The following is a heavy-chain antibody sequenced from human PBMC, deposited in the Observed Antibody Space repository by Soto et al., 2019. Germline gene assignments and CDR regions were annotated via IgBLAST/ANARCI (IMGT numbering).Heavy chain of an antibody. CDR1: GFTFDDYA. CDR3: AKDIGGSYPVGWFDP. Sequence: EVQLVESGGGLVQPGRSLRLSCAASGFTFDDYAMHWVRQAPGKGLEWVSGISWNSGSIGYADSVKGRFTISRDNAKNSMYLQMNSLRAEDTALDYCAKDIGGSYPVGWFDPWGQGTLVTVSS. V-gene: IGHV3-9*01. CDR2: ISWNSGSI. J-gene: IGHJ5*02. D-gene: IGHD1-26*01.